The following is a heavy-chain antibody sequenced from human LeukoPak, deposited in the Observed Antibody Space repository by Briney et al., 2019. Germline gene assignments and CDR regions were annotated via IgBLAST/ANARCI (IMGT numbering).Heavy chain of an antibody. D-gene: IGHD2-15*01. CDR2: ISGSGGST. CDR1: GLTFSSYA. V-gene: IGHV3-23*01. CDR3: AKDFCSGGSCYRWYFDY. J-gene: IGHJ4*02. Sequence: GGSLRLSCAASGLTFSSYAMSWVRQAPGKGLEWVSAISGSGGSTYYADSVKGRFTISRDNSKNTLYLQMNSLRAEDTAVYYCAKDFCSGGSCYRWYFDYWGQGTLVTVSS.